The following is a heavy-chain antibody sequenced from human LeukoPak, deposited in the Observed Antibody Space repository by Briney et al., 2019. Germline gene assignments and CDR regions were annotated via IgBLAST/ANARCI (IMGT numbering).Heavy chain of an antibody. D-gene: IGHD3-3*01. V-gene: IGHV4-34*10. CDR3: ARYDSRGSGSTQLEY. Sequence: SETLSLTCAVYGDSFSRYLWNWVRQPPGKPLEYLGEINHGGKTNYNPSLKTRVILSVDKSKNQFSLRLTSVTAAGTAVYYCARYDSRGSGSTQLEYWGQGILVTISS. CDR2: INHGGKT. J-gene: IGHJ4*02. CDR1: GDSFSRYL.